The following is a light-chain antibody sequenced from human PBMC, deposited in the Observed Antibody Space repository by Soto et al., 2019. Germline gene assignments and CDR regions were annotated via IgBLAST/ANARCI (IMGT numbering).Light chain of an antibody. CDR1: QRVSSS. J-gene: IGKJ4*01. CDR2: GAS. Sequence: EIVMTQSPATLSVSPGGRATLSCRASQRVSSSLAWYQQKPGQAPRLLIYGASTRATGIPARFSGSGSGTXXXXXXXXXXXXXXAVYYCQQYNDWPPLTFGGGTRVEIK. CDR3: QQYNDWPPLT. V-gene: IGKV3-15*01.